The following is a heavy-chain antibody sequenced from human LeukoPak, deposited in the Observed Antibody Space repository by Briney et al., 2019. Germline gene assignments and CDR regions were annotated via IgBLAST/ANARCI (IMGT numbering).Heavy chain of an antibody. V-gene: IGHV1-18*01. CDR3: ARGPYDILTGYYLELFDY. Sequence: GASVKVSCKASGYTFTSYGISWVRQAPGQGLEWMGWISAYNGSTNYAQKLQGRVTMTTDTSTSTAYMELRSLRSDDTAVYYCARGPYDILTGYYLELFDYWGQGTLVTVSS. CDR1: GYTFTSYG. D-gene: IGHD3-9*01. CDR2: ISAYNGST. J-gene: IGHJ4*02.